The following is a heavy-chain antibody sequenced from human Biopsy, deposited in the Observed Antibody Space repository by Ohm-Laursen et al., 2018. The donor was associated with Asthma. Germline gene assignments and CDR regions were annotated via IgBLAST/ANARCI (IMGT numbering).Heavy chain of an antibody. V-gene: IGHV3-9*01. CDR1: GFTFDDYA. CDR2: ISWNSGSI. J-gene: IGHJ4*02. Sequence: SSLRLSCAASGFTFDDYAMHWVQQAPGKGLEWVSGISWNSGSIGYADSVKGRFTISRDNAKNSLYLQMNSLRAEDTALYYCAKGEWELLEANFDYWGQGTLVTVSS. D-gene: IGHD1-26*01. CDR3: AKGEWELLEANFDY.